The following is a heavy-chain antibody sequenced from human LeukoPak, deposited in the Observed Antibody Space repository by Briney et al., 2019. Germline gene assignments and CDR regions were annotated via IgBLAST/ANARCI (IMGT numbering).Heavy chain of an antibody. CDR1: GGTFSSYS. Sequence: SVKVSCKASGGTFSSYSTSWVRQPPGQGLEWMGWIIPIFGTANYAQKSQGSVTTTTEDSTSTAYMELSSLRSEATAVYYCARDGRDDYTDLAHFDYWGQGTLVTVSS. CDR3: ARDGRDDYTDLAHFDY. D-gene: IGHD5-24*01. V-gene: IGHV1-69*05. J-gene: IGHJ4*02. CDR2: IIPIFGTA.